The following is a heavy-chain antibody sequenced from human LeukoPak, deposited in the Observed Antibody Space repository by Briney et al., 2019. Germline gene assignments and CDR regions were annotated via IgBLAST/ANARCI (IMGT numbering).Heavy chain of an antibody. CDR2: IRYDGSNK. Sequence: PGGSLRLSCAASGFTFSSYGMHWVRQAPGKGLEWVAFIRYDGSNKYYADSVKGRFTISRDNSKNTLYLQMNSLKTEDTAVYYCTTDLPFDYWGQGTLVTVSS. V-gene: IGHV3-30*02. CDR3: TTDLPFDY. J-gene: IGHJ4*02. CDR1: GFTFSSYG.